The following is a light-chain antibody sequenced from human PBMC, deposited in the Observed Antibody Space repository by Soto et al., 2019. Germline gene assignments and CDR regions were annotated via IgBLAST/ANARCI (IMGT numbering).Light chain of an antibody. CDR3: VSFTTSRSYV. J-gene: IGLJ1*01. V-gene: IGLV2-14*03. Sequence: QSALTQPRSVSGSPGQSVTISCTGTGNDVGAYIFVSWYQQHPGKAPKLMIYDIINRPSGVSNRFSGSKSGNTASLTISGLQAEDEADYYCVSFTTSRSYVFGTGTKLTVL. CDR1: GNDVGAYIF. CDR2: DII.